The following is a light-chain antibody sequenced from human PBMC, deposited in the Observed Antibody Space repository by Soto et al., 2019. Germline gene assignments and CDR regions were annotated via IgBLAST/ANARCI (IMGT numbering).Light chain of an antibody. CDR3: QSYDDSLSGWV. CDR1: SSNIGAGYD. V-gene: IGLV1-40*01. J-gene: IGLJ3*02. Sequence: QPVLTQPPSVSGAPGQRVTISCTGSSSNIGAGYDVHWYQRLPGKAPKVLIHGSSNRPSGVPDRFSGSKSGTSASLAITGLQAEDEADYYCQSYDDSLSGWVFGGGTKVTVL. CDR2: GSS.